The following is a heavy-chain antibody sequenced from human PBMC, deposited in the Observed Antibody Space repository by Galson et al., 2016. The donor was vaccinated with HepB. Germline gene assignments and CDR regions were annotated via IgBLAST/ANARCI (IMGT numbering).Heavy chain of an antibody. CDR1: GFTFSGYG. V-gene: IGHV3-33*01. D-gene: IGHD6-19*01. Sequence: SLRLSCAASGFTFSGYGMHWVRQAPGKGLEWVALIWNDGSYKNYADSVKGRFTISRDNSKNALSLQMNSLRAEDTAVYYCAREVTNIAVAATAFDYWGQGTLVTVSS. CDR2: IWNDGSYK. J-gene: IGHJ4*02. CDR3: AREVTNIAVAATAFDY.